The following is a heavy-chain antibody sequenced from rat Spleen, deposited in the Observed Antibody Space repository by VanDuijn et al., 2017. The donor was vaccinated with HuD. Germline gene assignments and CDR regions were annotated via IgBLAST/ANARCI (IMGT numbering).Heavy chain of an antibody. Sequence: EVQLVESGGGLVQPGRSLKLSCAASGFTFSNYDMAWVRQAPTKGLEWVATISYDGSSTYDRDSVKGRFTVSRNNAKSTLYLEMDSLRSEDTATYYCTMYYYYDGTYYYVMDAWGQGASVTVSS. V-gene: IGHV5-29*01. J-gene: IGHJ4*01. CDR3: TMYYYYDGTYYYVMDA. CDR1: GFTFSNYD. D-gene: IGHD1-12*02. CDR2: ISYDGSST.